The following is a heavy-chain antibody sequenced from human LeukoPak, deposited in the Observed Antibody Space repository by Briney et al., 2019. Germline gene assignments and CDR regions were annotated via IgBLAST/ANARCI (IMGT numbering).Heavy chain of an antibody. CDR1: GVTFSSYA. V-gene: IGHV3-23*01. CDR3: AKFRGSEKTAIDC. CDR2: ISGGGGRT. D-gene: IGHD6-25*01. Sequence: GGSLRLSCAASGVTFSSYAMSWVRQAPGKGLEWVSTISGGGGRTWYADSVKGRFTISRDNSKNTVDVQLNSLRAEDTAVYYCAKFRGSEKTAIDCWGQGTLVTVSS. J-gene: IGHJ4*02.